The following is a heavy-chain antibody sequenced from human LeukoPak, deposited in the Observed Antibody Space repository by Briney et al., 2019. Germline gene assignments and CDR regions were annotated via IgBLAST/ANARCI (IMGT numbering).Heavy chain of an antibody. CDR2: INPKTGGT. J-gene: IGHJ6*03. CDR3: ARGSSKYIFGYYMDV. V-gene: IGHV1-2*02. CDR1: GYTFTGYY. Sequence: ASVKVSCKASGYTFTGYYIHWVRQALGQGLEWAGWINPKTGGTNYAQKFLDRVTMTTDMSISTAYMELIRLRSRDTAVYFCARGSSKYIFGYYMDVWGKGTTIIISS. D-gene: IGHD4-11*01.